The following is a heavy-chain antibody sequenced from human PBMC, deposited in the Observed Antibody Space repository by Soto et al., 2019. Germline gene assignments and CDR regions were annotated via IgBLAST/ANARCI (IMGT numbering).Heavy chain of an antibody. Sequence: GGSLRLSCAASGFTFSSYSMNWVRQAPGKGLEWVSYISSSSSTKHYADSVKGRFTISRDNAKNSLYLQMNSLRAEDTDVYYCARVAYYYDSSGYFYWGQGTLVTVSS. V-gene: IGHV3-48*01. CDR3: ARVAYYYDSSGYFY. D-gene: IGHD3-22*01. CDR1: GFTFSSYS. CDR2: ISSSSSTK. J-gene: IGHJ4*02.